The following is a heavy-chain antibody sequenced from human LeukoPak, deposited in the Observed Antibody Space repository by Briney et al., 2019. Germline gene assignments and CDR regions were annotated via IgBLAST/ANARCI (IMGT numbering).Heavy chain of an antibody. CDR1: GGSISSGSYY. Sequence: PSETLSPTCTVSGGSISSGSYYWSWIRQPAGKGLEWIGRIYTSGSTNYNPSLKSRVTISVDTSKNQFSLKLSSVTAADTAVYYCARNPRNYDFWSGYQYPYYYMDVWGKGTTVTASS. D-gene: IGHD3-3*01. CDR3: ARNPRNYDFWSGYQYPYYYMDV. V-gene: IGHV4-61*02. CDR2: IYTSGST. J-gene: IGHJ6*03.